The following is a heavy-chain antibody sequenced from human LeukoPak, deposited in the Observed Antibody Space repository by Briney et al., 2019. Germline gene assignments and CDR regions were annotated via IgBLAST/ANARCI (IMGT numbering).Heavy chain of an antibody. CDR3: AKDTTMAPY. CDR2: ISGSGGST. Sequence: PGGSLRLSCAASGFTFTNYAMSWVRQAPGKGLEWVSSISGSGGSTYYADSVKGRFTISRDNSKNTLYLQMNSLRAEDTAVYYCAKDTTMAPYWDQGTLVTVSS. J-gene: IGHJ4*02. CDR1: GFTFTNYA. V-gene: IGHV3-23*01. D-gene: IGHD3-10*01.